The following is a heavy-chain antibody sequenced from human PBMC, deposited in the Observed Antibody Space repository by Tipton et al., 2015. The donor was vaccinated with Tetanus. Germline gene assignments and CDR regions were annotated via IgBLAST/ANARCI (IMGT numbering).Heavy chain of an antibody. CDR3: ARSLGDAFDI. D-gene: IGHD7-27*01. CDR1: GLTFSSYD. CDR2: IGTAGDT. J-gene: IGHJ3*02. Sequence: SLRLSCAAPGLTFSSYDMHWVRQATGKGLEWVSAIGTAGDTYYPGSVKGRFTISRENAKNSLYLQMNSLRAGDTAVFYCARSLGDAFDIWGQGTMVTVSS. V-gene: IGHV3-13*01.